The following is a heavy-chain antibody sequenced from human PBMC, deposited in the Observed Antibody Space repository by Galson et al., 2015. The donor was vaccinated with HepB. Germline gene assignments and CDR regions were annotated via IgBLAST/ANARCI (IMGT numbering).Heavy chain of an antibody. V-gene: IGHV1-3*01. J-gene: IGHJ6*02. CDR2: INAGNGNT. CDR1: GYTFTSYA. CDR3: ARADLRWELRSYGMDV. D-gene: IGHD1-26*01. Sequence: SVKVSCKASGYTFTSYAMHWVRQAPGQRLEWMGWINAGNGNTKYSQKFQGRVTITRDTSASTAYMELSSLRSEDTAVYYCARADLRWELRSYGMDVWGQGTTVTVSS.